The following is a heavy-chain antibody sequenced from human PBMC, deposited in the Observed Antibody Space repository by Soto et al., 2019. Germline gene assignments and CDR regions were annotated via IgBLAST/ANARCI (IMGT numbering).Heavy chain of an antibody. CDR1: GGSFSGYY. Sequence: SETLSLTCAVYGGSFSGYYWSWIRQPPGKGLEWIGEINHSGSTNYNPSLKCRVTISVDTSKNQFSLKLSSVTAADTAVYYCARGRHLYYYDSTGRWFDPWGQGTLVTVSS. CDR2: INHSGST. V-gene: IGHV4-34*01. D-gene: IGHD3-22*01. CDR3: ARGRHLYYYDSTGRWFDP. J-gene: IGHJ5*02.